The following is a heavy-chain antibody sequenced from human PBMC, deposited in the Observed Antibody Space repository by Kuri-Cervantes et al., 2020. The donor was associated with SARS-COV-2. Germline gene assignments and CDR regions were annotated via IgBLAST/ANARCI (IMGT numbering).Heavy chain of an antibody. CDR3: ARDGGLAAAGKFDY. CDR2: ISYDGSNK. V-gene: IGHV3-30-3*01. Sequence: GGSLKISCAASGFTFSSYAMHWVRQAPGKGLEWVAVISYDGSNKYYADSVEGRFTISRDNSKNTLYLQMNSLRAEDTAVYYCARDGGLAAAGKFDYWGQGTLVTVSS. CDR1: GFTFSSYA. D-gene: IGHD6-13*01. J-gene: IGHJ4*02.